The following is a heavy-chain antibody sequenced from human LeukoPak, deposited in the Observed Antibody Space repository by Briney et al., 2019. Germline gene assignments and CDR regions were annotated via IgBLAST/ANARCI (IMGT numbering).Heavy chain of an antibody. V-gene: IGHV4-34*01. CDR3: ASFTRYSSSWHRRTYYFDY. CDR2: INHSGST. Sequence: SETLSLTCAVYGGSFSGYYWSWIRQPPGKGLEWIGEINHSGSTNYNPSLKSRVTISVDTSKNQFSLKLSSVTAADTAVYYCASFTRYSSSWHRRTYYFDYWGQGTLVTVSS. J-gene: IGHJ4*02. CDR1: GGSFSGYY. D-gene: IGHD6-13*01.